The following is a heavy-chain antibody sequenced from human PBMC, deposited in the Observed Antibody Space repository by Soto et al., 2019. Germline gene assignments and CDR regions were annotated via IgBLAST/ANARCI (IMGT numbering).Heavy chain of an antibody. CDR1: GYTFTSYG. J-gene: IGHJ6*02. CDR3: ARDRPTSSIRARDYYYAMDV. CDR2: ISAYNGNT. Sequence: ASVKVSCKASGYTFTSYGISWVRQAPGQGLEWMGWISAYNGNTNYAQHLQGRVSMTTDTSTSTAYMDLRSLRSDDTAVYYCARDRPTSSIRARDYYYAMDVWGQGTTVTVSS. V-gene: IGHV1-18*01. D-gene: IGHD6-6*01.